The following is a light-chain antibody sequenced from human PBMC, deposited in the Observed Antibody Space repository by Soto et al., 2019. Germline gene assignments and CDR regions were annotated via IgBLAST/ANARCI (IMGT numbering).Light chain of an antibody. CDR2: EAT. V-gene: IGLV2-14*02. Sequence: QSALTQPASVSGSPGQSITISCTGTTSDLGSYNLVSWYQHHPGKAPKLLIFEATKRPSGVSNRFSGSKSGNTASLTISGLQAEDEADYYCSSYTSSSTPPYVFGTGTKLTVL. J-gene: IGLJ1*01. CDR3: SSYTSSSTPPYV. CDR1: TSDLGSYNL.